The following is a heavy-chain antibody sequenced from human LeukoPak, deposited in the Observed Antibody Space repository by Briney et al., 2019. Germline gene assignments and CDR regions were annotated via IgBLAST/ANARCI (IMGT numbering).Heavy chain of an antibody. Sequence: SETLSLTCTVSGGSISSSSYYWGWIRRPPGKGLEWIGSIYYSGSTYYNPSLKSRVTISVDTSKNQFSLKLSSVTAADTAVYYCARLVGATDGFDIWGQGTMVTVSS. CDR1: GGSISSSSYY. D-gene: IGHD1-26*01. CDR2: IYYSGST. CDR3: ARLVGATDGFDI. V-gene: IGHV4-39*01. J-gene: IGHJ3*02.